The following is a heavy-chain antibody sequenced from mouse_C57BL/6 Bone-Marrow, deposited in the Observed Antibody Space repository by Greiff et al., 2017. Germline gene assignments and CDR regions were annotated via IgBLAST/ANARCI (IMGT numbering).Heavy chain of an antibody. CDR2: IYPGDGDT. V-gene: IGHV1-82*01. CDR1: GYAFSSSW. J-gene: IGHJ3*01. CDR3: ARTWFAY. Sequence: VQLQESGPELVKPGASVKISCKASGYAFSSSWMNWVKQRPGKGLEWIGRIYPGDGDTTYNGKFKGRATLTADKSSSTSYMQLNGLTSEDSAVYFCARTWFAYWGQGTLVTVSA.